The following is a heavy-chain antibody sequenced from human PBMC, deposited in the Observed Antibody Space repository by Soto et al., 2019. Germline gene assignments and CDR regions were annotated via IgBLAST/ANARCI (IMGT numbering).Heavy chain of an antibody. CDR1: GFTFSSYG. D-gene: IGHD3-22*01. J-gene: IGHJ4*02. CDR2: IWYDGSNK. Sequence: GGSLRLSCAASGFTFSSYGMHWVCQAPGKGLEWVAVIWYDGSNKYYADSVKGRFTISRDNSKNTLYLQMNSLRAEDTAVYYCARDSFYDSSGYRRRDDEYWGQGTLVTVSS. CDR3: ARDSFYDSSGYRRRDDEY. V-gene: IGHV3-33*01.